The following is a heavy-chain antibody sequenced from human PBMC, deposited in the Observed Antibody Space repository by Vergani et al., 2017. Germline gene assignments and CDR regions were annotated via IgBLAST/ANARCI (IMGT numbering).Heavy chain of an antibody. J-gene: IGHJ4*02. CDR3: AKDLVSTTAVGSGSYYFDY. Sequence: EVQLVESGGGLVQPGGSLRLSCAASGFTFSSYAMSWVRQAPGKGLEWVSAISGRGGSTYYADSVKGRFTISRDNSKNTLYLQMNSLRAEDTAVYYCAKDLVSTTAVGSGSYYFDYWGQGTLVTVSS. CDR1: GFTFSSYA. CDR2: ISGRGGST. D-gene: IGHD3-10*01. V-gene: IGHV3-23*04.